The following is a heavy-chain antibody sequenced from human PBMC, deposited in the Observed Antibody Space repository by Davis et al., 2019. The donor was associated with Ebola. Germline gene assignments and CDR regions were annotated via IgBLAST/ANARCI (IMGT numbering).Heavy chain of an antibody. CDR3: ARDTHRSFDY. V-gene: IGHV3-7*01. CDR2: IKHDGSDK. D-gene: IGHD3-16*02. CDR1: GFTFSSYW. J-gene: IGHJ4*02. Sequence: GGSLRLSCAASGFTFSSYWMSWVRQAPGKGLEWVANIKHDGSDKHYVDSVKGRFTISRDNAKNSLYLQMNSLRDEDTAVYYCARDTHRSFDYWGQGTLVTVSS.